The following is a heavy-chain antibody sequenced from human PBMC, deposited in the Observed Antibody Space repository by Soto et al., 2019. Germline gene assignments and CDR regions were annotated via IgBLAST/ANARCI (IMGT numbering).Heavy chain of an antibody. CDR3: ARGYCSGGICPIDY. J-gene: IGHJ4*02. CDR1: GYTFTSIG. V-gene: IGHV1-18*04. CDR2: IDPANGNT. D-gene: IGHD2-15*01. Sequence: ASVKVSCKASGYTFTSIGVSWLRQAPRQGLEWMGWIDPANGNTVYAQNLQGRVTMTTDTSTSTAYMELRNLRSDDTAVYYCARGYCSGGICPIDYWGQGTQVTVSS.